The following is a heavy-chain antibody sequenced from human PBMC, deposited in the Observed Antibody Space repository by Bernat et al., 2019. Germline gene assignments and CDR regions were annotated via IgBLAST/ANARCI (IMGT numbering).Heavy chain of an antibody. V-gene: IGHV1-18*01. CDR1: GYTFTSYG. D-gene: IGHD2-15*01. J-gene: IGHJ4*02. CDR2: ISAYNGNT. Sequence: QVQLVQSGAEVKKPGASVKVSCKASGYTFTSYGISWVRQAPGQGLEWMGWISAYNGNTNYAQKPQGRVNMTTETTTSTAYMELRSLRSDDTAVYYCARDRYCSGGSCHFMRAYWGQGTLVTVSS. CDR3: ARDRYCSGGSCHFMRAY.